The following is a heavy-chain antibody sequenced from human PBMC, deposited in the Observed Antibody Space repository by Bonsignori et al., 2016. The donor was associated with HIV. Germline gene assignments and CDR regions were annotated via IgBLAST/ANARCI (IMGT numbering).Heavy chain of an antibody. V-gene: IGHV1-69*01. J-gene: IGHJ1*01. Sequence: WVRQAPGQGLEWMGGIIPIFGTANYAQKFQGRVTITADESTSTAYMELSSLRSEDTAVYYCARVATTAAEYFQHWGQGTLVTVSS. D-gene: IGHD4-17*01. CDR3: ARVATTAAEYFQH. CDR2: IIPIFGTA.